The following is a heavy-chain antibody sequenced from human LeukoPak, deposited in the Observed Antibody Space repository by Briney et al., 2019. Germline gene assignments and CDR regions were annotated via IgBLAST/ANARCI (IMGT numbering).Heavy chain of an antibody. J-gene: IGHJ4*02. CDR2: IYFTGGA. Sequence: PSETLSLACAVSGGSISTYYWNWIRQPPGKGLEWIGYIYFTGGANYSPSLKSRVTTSVDTSKNQFSLKLTSVTAADTAVYFCARGPYGSGSYYWGQGTLVTVSS. CDR1: GGSISTYY. D-gene: IGHD3-10*01. V-gene: IGHV4-59*08. CDR3: ARGPYGSGSYY.